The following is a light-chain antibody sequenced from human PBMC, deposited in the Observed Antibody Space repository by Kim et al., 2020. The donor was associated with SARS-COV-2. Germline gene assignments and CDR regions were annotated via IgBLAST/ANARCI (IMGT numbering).Light chain of an antibody. CDR2: AAS. CDR3: QQYGSSSRT. J-gene: IGKJ1*01. CDR1: QTLSGNY. Sequence: FPGERATLSCRASQTLSGNYLAWYKQKFGQAPRLLIYAASTRATGIPDRFSGSGSGTDFTLTISRVEPEDFAVYYCQQYGSSSRTFGQGTKVDIK. V-gene: IGKV3-20*01.